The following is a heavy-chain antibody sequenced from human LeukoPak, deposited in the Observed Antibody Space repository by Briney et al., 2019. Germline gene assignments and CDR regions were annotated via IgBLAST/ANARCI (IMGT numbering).Heavy chain of an antibody. J-gene: IGHJ4*02. CDR3: ALTSAGGAGFDY. V-gene: IGHV5-51*01. Sequence: GESLKISCKGSEYNFASYWIGWVRQMPGKGLEFMGIIYPGDSDTRYNPSFQGQVTISADKSISTAYLLWSSLKASDTAMYYCALTSAGGAGFDYWGQGTLVTVSS. D-gene: IGHD4/OR15-4a*01. CDR2: IYPGDSDT. CDR1: EYNFASYW.